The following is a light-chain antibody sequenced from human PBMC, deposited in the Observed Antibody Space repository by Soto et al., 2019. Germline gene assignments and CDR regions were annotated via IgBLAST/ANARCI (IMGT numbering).Light chain of an antibody. Sequence: QSVLTQPASVSGSPGQSPTISCTGPSSDVGGYNYFSWYQRHPGKAPKLMIFEVSNRPSGVSNRFSGSKSGNTAALTISGLQTEDEADYYCTSYTSSFTHRFGTGTKVTVL. V-gene: IGLV2-14*01. CDR2: EVS. J-gene: IGLJ1*01. CDR1: SSDVGGYNY. CDR3: TSYTSSFTHR.